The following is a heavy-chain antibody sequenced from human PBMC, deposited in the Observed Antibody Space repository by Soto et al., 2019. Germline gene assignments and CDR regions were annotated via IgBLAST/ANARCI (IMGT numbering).Heavy chain of an antibody. CDR2: INPATGAA. CDR1: GYPVTAYY. Sequence: QLHLVQSGAVVKKPGASVTVSCSASGYPVTAYYMHWVRQAPGRGLEWMGGINPATGAAKYTQTFQARVARTRDTSSSTVFMELSGLASEDTAVFYCARGGGVGVAGSAAFDMWGQGTLVTVSS. J-gene: IGHJ3*02. CDR3: ARGGGVGVAGSAAFDM. D-gene: IGHD3-3*01. V-gene: IGHV1-2*02.